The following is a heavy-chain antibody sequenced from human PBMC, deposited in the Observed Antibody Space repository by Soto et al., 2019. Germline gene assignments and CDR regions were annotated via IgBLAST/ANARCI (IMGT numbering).Heavy chain of an antibody. CDR2: IIPIFGTA. V-gene: IGHV1-69*13. J-gene: IGHJ6*02. Sequence: SVKVSCKASGGTFSSYAISWVRQAPGQGLEWMGGIIPIFGTANYAQKFQGRVTITADESTSTAYMELSSLRSEDTAVYYCARGSIAARPDKSDYYYYGVDVWGQGTTVTVSS. D-gene: IGHD6-6*01. CDR3: ARGSIAARPDKSDYYYYGVDV. CDR1: GGTFSSYA.